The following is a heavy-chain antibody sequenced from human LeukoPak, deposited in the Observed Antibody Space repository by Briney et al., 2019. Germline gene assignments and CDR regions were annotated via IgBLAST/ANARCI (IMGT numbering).Heavy chain of an antibody. J-gene: IGHJ6*02. Sequence: GGSLRLSCAASGLTVSSNYMSWVRQAPGKGLEWVSVIYSDGSTYYVDSVKGRFTISRDNSKNTLYLQMNSLRAEDTAVYYCAGTYYYDSSGYYYYYYGMDVWGQGTTVTVSS. D-gene: IGHD3-22*01. CDR1: GLTVSSNY. CDR2: IYSDGST. CDR3: AGTYYYDSSGYYYYYYGMDV. V-gene: IGHV3-53*01.